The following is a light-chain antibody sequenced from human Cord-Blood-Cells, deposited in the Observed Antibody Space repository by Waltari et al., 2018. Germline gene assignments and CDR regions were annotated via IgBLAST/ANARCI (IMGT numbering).Light chain of an antibody. CDR3: QQYNNWPPLT. V-gene: IGKV3-15*01. CDR1: QSVSPN. CDR2: GAS. Sequence: EIVMTQSPATLSVSPGERATLSCRASQSVSPNLAWYPQNPGQAPRPLTYGASPRATGIPARFSGSGSGTEFTLTISSLQSEDFAVYYCQQYNNWPPLTFGGGTKVEIK. J-gene: IGKJ4*01.